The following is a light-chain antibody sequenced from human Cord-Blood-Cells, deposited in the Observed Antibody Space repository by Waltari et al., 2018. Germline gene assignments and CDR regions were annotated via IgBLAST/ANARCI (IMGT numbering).Light chain of an antibody. V-gene: IGKV3-15*01. CDR3: QQYNNGPPWA. CDR2: GAS. J-gene: IGKJ1*01. CDR1: QRVSSN. Sequence: DIVMTQSPATLSVAPGERATLSCRASQRVSSNLAWYQQKPGQAPRHLIDGASPRATGSPARFSGSGSGTEFTLTISSLQSEECAVYYCQQYNNGPPWAFGQGTKGEIK.